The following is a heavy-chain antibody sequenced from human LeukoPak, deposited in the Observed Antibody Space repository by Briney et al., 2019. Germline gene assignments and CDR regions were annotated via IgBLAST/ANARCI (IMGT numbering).Heavy chain of an antibody. CDR3: ARIDADSSSARDAFDI. CDR1: GDSVSSNSAA. CDR2: TYYRSKWYN. J-gene: IGHJ3*02. D-gene: IGHD6-13*01. Sequence: SQTLSLTSAISGDSVSSNSAAWNWIRQSPSRGLEWLGRTYYRSKWYNDYAVSVKSRITINPDTSKNQFSLQLNSVTPEDTAVYYCARIDADSSSARDAFDIWGQGTMVTVSS. V-gene: IGHV6-1*01.